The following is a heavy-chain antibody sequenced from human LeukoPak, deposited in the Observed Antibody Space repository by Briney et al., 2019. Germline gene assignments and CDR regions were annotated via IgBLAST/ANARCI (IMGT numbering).Heavy chain of an antibody. CDR1: GFTFSSYS. D-gene: IGHD3-22*01. J-gene: IGHJ3*02. V-gene: IGHV3-21*01. Sequence: PGGSLRLSCAASGFTFSSYSMNWVRQAPGKGLEWVSSISSSSSNIYYADSVKGRFTISRDNAKNSLYLQMNSLRAEDTAVYYCARDSEYYYDSSGYYFFPAFDIWGQGTMVTVSS. CDR3: ARDSEYYYDSSGYYFFPAFDI. CDR2: ISSSSSNI.